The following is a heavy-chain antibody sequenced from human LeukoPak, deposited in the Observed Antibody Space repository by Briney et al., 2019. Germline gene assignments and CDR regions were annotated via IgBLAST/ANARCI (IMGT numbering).Heavy chain of an antibody. V-gene: IGHV3-23*01. CDR2: ISGSGGST. Sequence: SGVSLRLSCAASGFTFSSYAMSWVRQAPGKGLEWVSAISGSGGSTYYADSVKGRFTISRDNSKNTLYLQMNSLRAEDTAVYYCAKDIIGGVDYWGQGTLVTVSS. D-gene: IGHD1-20*01. CDR3: AKDIIGGVDY. J-gene: IGHJ4*02. CDR1: GFTFSSYA.